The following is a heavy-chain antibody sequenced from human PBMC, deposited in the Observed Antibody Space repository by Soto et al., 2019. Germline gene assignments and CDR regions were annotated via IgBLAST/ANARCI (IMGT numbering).Heavy chain of an antibody. Sequence: QVQLVQSGAEEKKPGASVKVSCKASGYTFTSYAMHWVRQAPGQRLEWMGWINAGNGNTKYSQKFQGRVTSTRDTSASTAYMELSSLRSEDTAVYYCARSPGGWLYYFDYWGQGTLVTVSS. J-gene: IGHJ4*02. V-gene: IGHV1-3*05. CDR1: GYTFTSYA. D-gene: IGHD6-19*01. CDR3: ARSPGGWLYYFDY. CDR2: INAGNGNT.